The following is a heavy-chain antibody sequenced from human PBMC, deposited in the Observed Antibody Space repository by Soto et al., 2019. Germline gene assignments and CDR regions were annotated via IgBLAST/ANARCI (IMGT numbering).Heavy chain of an antibody. D-gene: IGHD2-21*02. V-gene: IGHV1-3*01. CDR3: ARSIVVVTALDY. J-gene: IGHJ4*02. Sequence: ASVKVSCKASGYTFTSYGISWVRQAPGQRLEWMGWINAGNGNTKYSQKFQGRVTITRDTSASTAYMELSSLRSEDTAVYYCARSIVVVTALDYWGQGILVTVSS. CDR1: GYTFTSYG. CDR2: INAGNGNT.